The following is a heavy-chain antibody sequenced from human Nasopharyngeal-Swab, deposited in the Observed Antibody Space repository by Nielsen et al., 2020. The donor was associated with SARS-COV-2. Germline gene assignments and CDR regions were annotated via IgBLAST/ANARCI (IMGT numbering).Heavy chain of an antibody. J-gene: IGHJ4*02. CDR1: GFTFSSYG. CDR3: ARDYYDSSCYYYFDY. CDR2: IWYDGSNK. D-gene: IGHD3-22*01. V-gene: IGHV3-33*01. Sequence: GESLKISCAASGFTFSSYGMHWVRQAPGKGLEWVAVIWYDGSNKYYADSVKGRFTISRDNSKNTLYLQMNSLRAEDTAVYYCARDYYDSSCYYYFDYWGQGTLVTVSS.